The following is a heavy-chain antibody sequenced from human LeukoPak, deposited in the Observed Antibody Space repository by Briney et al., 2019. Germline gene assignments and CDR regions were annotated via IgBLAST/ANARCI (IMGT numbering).Heavy chain of an antibody. V-gene: IGHV3-33*06. J-gene: IGHJ4*02. CDR2: IWYDGSNK. CDR3: AKDVGSYCGGDCYSGFDY. CDR1: GFIFDDYG. Sequence: PGGSLRLSCAASGFIFDDYGMHWVRQAPGKGLEWVAVIWYDGSNKYYADSVKGRFTISRDNSKNTLYLQMNSLRAEDTAVYYCAKDVGSYCGGDCYSGFDYWGQGTLVTVSS. D-gene: IGHD2-21*02.